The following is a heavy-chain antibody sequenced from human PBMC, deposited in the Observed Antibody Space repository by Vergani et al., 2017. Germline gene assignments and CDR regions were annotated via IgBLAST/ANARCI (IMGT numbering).Heavy chain of an antibody. Sequence: QVQLQDSGPGLVKPSQTLSLTCTVSGGPLSSGGYYWSWIRQHPGKGLEWIGYIYYSGSTYYNPSLKSRVTISVDTSKDQFSLRLSSVTAADTAVYYCARGQQWLGGGFDYWGQGTLVTVSS. CDR3: ARGQQWLGGGFDY. D-gene: IGHD6-19*01. CDR1: GGPLSSGGYY. CDR2: IYYSGST. V-gene: IGHV4-31*03. J-gene: IGHJ4*02.